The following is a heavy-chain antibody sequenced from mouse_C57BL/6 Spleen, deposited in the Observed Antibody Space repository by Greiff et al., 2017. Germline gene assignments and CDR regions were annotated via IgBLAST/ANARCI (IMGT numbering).Heavy chain of an antibody. Sequence: EVKLMESGPGLAKPSQTLSLTCSVTGYSITSDYWNWIRKFPGNKLEYMGYISYSGSTYYNPSLKSRISITRDTSTNQYYLQLNSVTTEDTATYDCAKGAHGRGWYFDVWGTGTTVTVSS. D-gene: IGHD1-1*01. CDR3: AKGAHGRGWYFDV. CDR1: GYSITSDY. J-gene: IGHJ1*03. CDR2: ISYSGST. V-gene: IGHV3-8*01.